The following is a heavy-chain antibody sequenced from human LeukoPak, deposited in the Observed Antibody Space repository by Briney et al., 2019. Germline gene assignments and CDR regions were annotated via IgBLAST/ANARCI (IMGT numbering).Heavy chain of an antibody. V-gene: IGHV3-15*01. D-gene: IGHD2-21*02. Sequence: GGSLRLSCAASGFTFSKVWMTWVRQAPGKGLEWVGRIRSKTDGGASEYTAPVKGRFSISRDDSNNTLYLEMISLKAEDTAIYYCTTDVNRFMVTASSWGQGTLVTVSS. CDR1: GFTFSKVW. J-gene: IGHJ5*02. CDR3: TTDVNRFMVTASS. CDR2: IRSKTDGGAS.